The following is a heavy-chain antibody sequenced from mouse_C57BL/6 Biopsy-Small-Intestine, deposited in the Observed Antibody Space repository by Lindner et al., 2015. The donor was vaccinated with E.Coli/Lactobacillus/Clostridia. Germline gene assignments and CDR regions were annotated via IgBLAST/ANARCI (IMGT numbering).Heavy chain of an antibody. Sequence: SVKVSCKASGYTFTSYGISWVRQAPGQGLEWMGWISAYNGNTNYAQKLQGRVTMTTDTSTSTAYMELRSLRSDDTAVFYCARDGLYYDFLTASYNAYFDSWGQGTLVTVSS. V-gene: IGHV1-4*01. CDR2: ISAYNGNT. D-gene: IGHD2-4*01. J-gene: IGHJ2*01. CDR3: ARDGLYYDFLTASYNAYFDS. CDR1: GYTFTSYG.